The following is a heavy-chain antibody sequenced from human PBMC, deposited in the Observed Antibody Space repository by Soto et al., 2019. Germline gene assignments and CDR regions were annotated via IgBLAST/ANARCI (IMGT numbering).Heavy chain of an antibody. V-gene: IGHV3-48*02. CDR3: ASLVQAGWDY. CDR2: VSSSSSTI. CDR1: GFTFSSYS. D-gene: IGHD6-19*01. Sequence: EVPLVESGGGLVQPGGSLRLSCAASGFTFSSYSMNWVRQAPGKGLEWVSYVSSSSSTIYYADSVKGRFTISRDNAKNSLYLQMNSLRDEDTAVYYCASLVQAGWDYWGQGTLVTVSS. J-gene: IGHJ4*02.